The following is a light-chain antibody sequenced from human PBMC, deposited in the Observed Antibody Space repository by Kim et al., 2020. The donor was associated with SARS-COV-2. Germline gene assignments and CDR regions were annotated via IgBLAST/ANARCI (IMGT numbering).Light chain of an antibody. CDR1: NIGSKS. J-gene: IGLJ2*01. CDR3: QVWDSSTDHPVV. V-gene: IGLV3-21*03. CDR2: DDS. Sequence: PGKTARITCGGNNIGSKSVHWYQQKPGQAPVLVVYDDSDRPSGIPERFSGSNSGNTATLTISRVEAGDEADYYCQVWDSSTDHPVVFGGGTQLTVL.